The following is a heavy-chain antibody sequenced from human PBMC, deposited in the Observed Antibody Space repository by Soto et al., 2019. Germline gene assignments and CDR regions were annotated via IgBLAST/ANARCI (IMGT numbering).Heavy chain of an antibody. V-gene: IGHV3-30*18. CDR3: AKDQKYGDSRIDY. D-gene: IGHD4-17*01. CDR1: GFTFSSYG. CDR2: ISYDGSNK. Sequence: GGSLRLSCAASGFTFSSYGMHWVRQAPGKGLEWVAVISYDGSNKYYADSVKGRFTISRDNSKNTLYLQMNSLRAEDTAVYYCAKDQKYGDSRIDYWGQGTLVTVSS. J-gene: IGHJ4*02.